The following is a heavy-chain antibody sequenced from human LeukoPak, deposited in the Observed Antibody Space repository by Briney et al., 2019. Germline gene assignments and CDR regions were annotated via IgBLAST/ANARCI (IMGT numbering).Heavy chain of an antibody. J-gene: IGHJ4*02. D-gene: IGHD3-22*01. CDR2: INPNSGGT. Sequence: GASVKVSCKASGYTFTGYYMHWVRQAPGQGLEWMGRINPNSGGTNYAQKLQGRVTMTTDTSTSTAYMELRSLRSDDTAVYYCARELERYYDSSGYSDYWGQGTLVTVSS. CDR1: GYTFTGYY. CDR3: ARELERYYDSSGYSDY. V-gene: IGHV1-2*06.